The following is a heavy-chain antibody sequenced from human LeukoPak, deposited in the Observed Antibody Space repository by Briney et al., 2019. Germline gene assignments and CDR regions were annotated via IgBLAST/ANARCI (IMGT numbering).Heavy chain of an antibody. CDR2: ISYDGSNK. CDR3: AREATYYYDSSGYYGVDY. V-gene: IGHV3-30*04. J-gene: IGHJ4*02. Sequence: GGSLRLSCAASGFTFSGYAMHWVRQAPGKGLEWVAVISYDGSNKYYADSVKGRFTISRDNSKNTLYLQMNSLRAEDTAVYYCAREATYYYDSSGYYGVDYWGQGTLVTVSS. CDR1: GFTFSGYA. D-gene: IGHD3-22*01.